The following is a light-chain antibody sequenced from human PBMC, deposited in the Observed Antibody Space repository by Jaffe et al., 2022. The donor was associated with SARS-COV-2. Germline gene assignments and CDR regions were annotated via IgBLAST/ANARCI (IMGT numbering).Light chain of an antibody. V-gene: IGLV1-40*01. J-gene: IGLJ2*01. CDR3: QSYDNSLSGSL. CDR2: GSS. CDR1: FSNIGAGYD. Sequence: QSVLTQPPSVSGAPGQRVTISCTGSFSNIGAGYDVHWYQQVPGTAPRLLIYGSSNRPSGVPDRFSGSKSGTSASLAITGLQAEDEADYYCQSYDNSLSGSLFGGGTKLTVL.